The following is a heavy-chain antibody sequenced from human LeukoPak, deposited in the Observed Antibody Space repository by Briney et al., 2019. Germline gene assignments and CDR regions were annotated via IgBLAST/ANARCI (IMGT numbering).Heavy chain of an antibody. J-gene: IGHJ4*02. Sequence: SQTLSLTCDISRDSVSTNTGAWNWIRQSPSRGFDWLGRTYYRSNLYYDYAVSVSSRITISTATYKNQLSLKVNSVAPDDTAVYYCARDPNFTGWFGFDYWGQGILVTVSS. CDR2: TYYRSNLYY. V-gene: IGHV6-1*01. D-gene: IGHD3-10*01. CDR1: RDSVSTNTGA. CDR3: ARDPNFTGWFGFDY.